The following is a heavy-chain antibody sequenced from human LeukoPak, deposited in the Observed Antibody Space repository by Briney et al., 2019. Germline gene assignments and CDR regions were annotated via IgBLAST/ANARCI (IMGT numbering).Heavy chain of an antibody. J-gene: IGHJ4*02. D-gene: IGHD6-13*01. V-gene: IGHV3-30*02. CDR2: IRYDGSNK. Sequence: GGSLRLSCAASGFTFSSYGMHWVRQAPGKGLEWVAFIRYDGSNKYYADSVKGRFTISRDNSKNTLYLQMNSLRAEDTAVYYCAKDWRPHSGIAADGVDDWGQGTLVTVSP. CDR1: GFTFSSYG. CDR3: AKDWRPHSGIAADGVDD.